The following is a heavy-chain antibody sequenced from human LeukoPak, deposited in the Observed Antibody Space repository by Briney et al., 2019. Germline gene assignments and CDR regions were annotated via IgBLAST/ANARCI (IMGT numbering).Heavy chain of an antibody. CDR2: IYPGDSDT. J-gene: IGHJ4*02. Sequence: GESLKISCKGSGYSFTSYWIGWVRQIPGKGLEWMGIIYPGDSDTRYSASFQGQVTISADKSISTAYLQWSSLKASDTAMYYCARDNYGDYVTFDYWGQGTLVTVSS. CDR3: ARDNYGDYVTFDY. CDR1: GYSFTSYW. V-gene: IGHV5-51*01. D-gene: IGHD4-17*01.